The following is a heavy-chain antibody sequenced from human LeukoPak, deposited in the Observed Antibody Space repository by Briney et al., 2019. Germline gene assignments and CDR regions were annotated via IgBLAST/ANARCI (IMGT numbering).Heavy chain of an antibody. V-gene: IGHV3-33*06. J-gene: IGHJ4*02. CDR2: IWFDGSNK. D-gene: IGHD3-16*01. Sequence: GGSLRLSCAASGFTFSSYGMHWVRQAPGKGLEWVAVIWFDGSNKYYADSVKGRFTISRDNSKNTLYLQMNSLRAEDTAVYYCAKDLSSLIFDYWGQGTLVTVSS. CDR1: GFTFSSYG. CDR3: AKDLSSLIFDY.